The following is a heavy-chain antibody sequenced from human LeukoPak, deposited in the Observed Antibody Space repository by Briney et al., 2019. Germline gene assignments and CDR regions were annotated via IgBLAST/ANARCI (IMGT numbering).Heavy chain of an antibody. CDR2: ISGSGGST. V-gene: IGHV3-23*01. D-gene: IGHD3-3*01. CDR3: AKDPNYDFWSGRKNWFDP. CDR1: GFTFSSYA. Sequence: GGSLRLSCAASGFTFSSYAMSWVRQAPGKGLEWVSAISGSGGSTYYADSVKGRFTISRDNSKNTLYLQMNSLRAEDTAVYYCAKDPNYDFWSGRKNWFDPWGQGTLVTVSS. J-gene: IGHJ5*02.